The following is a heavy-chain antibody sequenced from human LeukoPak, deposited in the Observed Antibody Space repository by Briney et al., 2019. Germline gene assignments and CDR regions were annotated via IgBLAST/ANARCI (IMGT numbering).Heavy chain of an antibody. CDR3: ARDGEKLRVGAFDI. Sequence: GGSLGLSCAASGFTFSSYSMNWVRQAPGKGLEWVSSISSSSSYIYYADSVKGRFTISRDNAKNSLYLQMNRLRAEDTAVYYCARDGEKLRVGAFDIWGQGTMVTVSS. J-gene: IGHJ3*02. CDR1: GFTFSSYS. CDR2: ISSSSSYI. D-gene: IGHD4-17*01. V-gene: IGHV3-21*01.